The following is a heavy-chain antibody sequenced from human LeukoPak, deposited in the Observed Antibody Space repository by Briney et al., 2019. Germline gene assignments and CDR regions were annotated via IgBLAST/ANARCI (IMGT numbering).Heavy chain of an antibody. D-gene: IGHD2-2*01. V-gene: IGHV4-38-2*02. Sequence: SETLSLTCGVSGYSSSSGYQWAWIRQSPGKGLEWIGSIYHSGSAHYNPSLKSRVTISVETSKNQFSLNMYSVTAADTAVYYCARDPRWLTPDCTSTSCYENYFDPWGQGTLVTVSS. CDR3: ARDPRWLTPDCTSTSCYENYFDP. J-gene: IGHJ5*02. CDR1: GYSSSSGYQ. CDR2: IYHSGSA.